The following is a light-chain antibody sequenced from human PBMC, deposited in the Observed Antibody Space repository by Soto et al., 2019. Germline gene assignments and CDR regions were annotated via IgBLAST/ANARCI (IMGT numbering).Light chain of an antibody. Sequence: QLVLTQSPSASASLGASVKLTCTLSRGHSSYAISWHQQQPEKGPRYLMKLNSDGSHSKGDGIPDRFSGSSSVAERYLTISSLQSEDAADYYCQTWGTGPFVVFGGGTKLTVL. V-gene: IGLV4-69*01. J-gene: IGLJ2*01. CDR2: LNSDGSH. CDR1: RGHSSYA. CDR3: QTWGTGPFVV.